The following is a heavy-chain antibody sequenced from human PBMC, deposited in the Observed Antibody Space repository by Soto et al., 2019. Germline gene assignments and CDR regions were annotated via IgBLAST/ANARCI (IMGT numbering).Heavy chain of an antibody. V-gene: IGHV4-30-4*08. CDR3: AREDDGGDSLDV. Sequence: LSLTCTVSGVSISSEYYHCSWIRQSPGKGLEWIGYIHHSGSILYNPSLKSRVTISVDTSKNQFSLHLTSVTAADTAVYFCAREDDGGDSLDVWGQGTTVTVSS. CDR2: IHHSGSI. CDR1: GVSISSEYYH. D-gene: IGHD2-21*02. J-gene: IGHJ6*02.